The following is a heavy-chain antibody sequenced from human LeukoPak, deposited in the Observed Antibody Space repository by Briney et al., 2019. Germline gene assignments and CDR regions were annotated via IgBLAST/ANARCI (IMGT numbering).Heavy chain of an antibody. CDR1: GGSFSGYY. D-gene: IGHD6-19*01. CDR2: INHSGST. CDR3: ARGPRQNSSFYV. V-gene: IGHV4-34*01. J-gene: IGHJ4*02. Sequence: PWETLSLTCAVYGGSFSGYYWSWIRQPPGKGLEWIGEINHSGSTNYNPSLKSRVTISVDTSKNQFSLKLSSVTAADTAVYYCARGPRQNSSFYVWGQGTLVNVSS.